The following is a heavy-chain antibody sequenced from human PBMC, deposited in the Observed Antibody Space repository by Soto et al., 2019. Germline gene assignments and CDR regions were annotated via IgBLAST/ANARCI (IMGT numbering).Heavy chain of an antibody. CDR2: IFYSGST. CDR1: GDTISSSDFS. D-gene: IGHD4-17*01. J-gene: IGHJ3*01. Sequence: SETLSLTCTASGDTISSSDFSWGWIRQPPGRGLEWIGNIFYSGSTYYNPSLKSRVTISVDTSRNQFSLKLSSVTAADTAVYYCARRTDYGDYSDAFDVWGHGSMVNVSS. V-gene: IGHV4-39*01. CDR3: ARRTDYGDYSDAFDV.